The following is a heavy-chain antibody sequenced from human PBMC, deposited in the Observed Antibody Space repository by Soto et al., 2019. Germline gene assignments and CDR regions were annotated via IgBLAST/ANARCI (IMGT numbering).Heavy chain of an antibody. Sequence: EVQLVESGGGLVQPGRSLRLSCADSGFTFDDYAMHWVRQAPGKGLEWVSGISWHSGSMGYGDSVKGRFTISRDNAKNSLLLQMNSLRAEDTALYYCGKVPGYNWNDVGDYWGQGTLGTVSS. V-gene: IGHV3-9*01. D-gene: IGHD1-1*01. CDR3: GKVPGYNWNDVGDY. CDR2: ISWHSGSM. J-gene: IGHJ4*02. CDR1: GFTFDDYA.